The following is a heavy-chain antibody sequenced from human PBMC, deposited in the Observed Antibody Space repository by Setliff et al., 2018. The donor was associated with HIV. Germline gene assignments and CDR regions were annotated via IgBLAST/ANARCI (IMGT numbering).Heavy chain of an antibody. Sequence: GSLRLSCTASGFTFRDYGMSWVRQAPGKGLEWVSTIYSDGSTYHADSVKGRFTLSRDTSKNTLYLQMNSLRAEDTAVYYCARSVIGYYYYGMDVWGQGTLVTVSS. D-gene: IGHD3-10*01. CDR3: ARSVIGYYYYGMDV. CDR1: GFTFRDYG. J-gene: IGHJ6*02. CDR2: IYSDGST. V-gene: IGHV3-66*02.